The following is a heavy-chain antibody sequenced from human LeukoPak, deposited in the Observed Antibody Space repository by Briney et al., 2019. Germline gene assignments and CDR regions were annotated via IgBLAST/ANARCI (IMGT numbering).Heavy chain of an antibody. CDR1: GGSISSSSYY. D-gene: IGHD3-3*01. J-gene: IGHJ4*02. CDR2: IYHSGST. V-gene: IGHV4-39*07. CDR3: ARIATEDFWSGYTYYFDY. Sequence: SEXXSLTCTVSGGSISSSSYYWGWIRQPPGKGLEWIGSIYHSGSTYYNPSLKSRVTISVDTSKNQFSLKLSSVTAADTAVYYCARIATEDFWSGYTYYFDYWGQGTLVTVSS.